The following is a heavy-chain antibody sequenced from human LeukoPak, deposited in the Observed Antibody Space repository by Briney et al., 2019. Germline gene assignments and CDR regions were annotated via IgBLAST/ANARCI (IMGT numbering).Heavy chain of an antibody. CDR3: AIIWNYYDSSGYSD. CDR2: ISSSSSYI. D-gene: IGHD3-22*01. Sequence: GGSLRLSCPASGFTFSSYSMNWVRQAPGKGLEWVSSISSSSSYIYYADSVKGRFTISRDNAKNSLYLQMNSLRAEDTAVYYCAIIWNYYDSSGYSDWGQGTLVTVSS. J-gene: IGHJ4*02. CDR1: GFTFSSYS. V-gene: IGHV3-21*01.